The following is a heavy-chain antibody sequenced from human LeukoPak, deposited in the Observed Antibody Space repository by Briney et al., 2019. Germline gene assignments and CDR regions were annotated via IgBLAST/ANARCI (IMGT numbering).Heavy chain of an antibody. CDR2: IVVGSGNT. CDR3: AAVFLGRGSYYYRPQHLFDY. Sequence: ASVKVSCKASGFTFTSSAMQWVRQAREQRLEWIGWIVVGSGNTNYAQKFQERVTITRDMSTSTAYMELSSLRSEDTAVYYCAAVFLGRGSYYYRPQHLFDYWGQGTLVTVSS. V-gene: IGHV1-58*02. CDR1: GFTFTSSA. D-gene: IGHD1-26*01. J-gene: IGHJ4*02.